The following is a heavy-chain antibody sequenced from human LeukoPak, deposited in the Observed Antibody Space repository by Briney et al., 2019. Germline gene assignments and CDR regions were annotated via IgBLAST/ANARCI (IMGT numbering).Heavy chain of an antibody. J-gene: IGHJ6*02. CDR1: GFTFSSHA. CDR2: ISGSGGST. Sequence: GGSLRLSCAASGFTFSSHAMHRVRQAPGKGLEWVSAISGSGGSTYYADSVKGRFTISRDNSKNTLYLQMNSLRAEDTAVYYCASTVDTAMVTDGMDVWGQGTTVTVSS. V-gene: IGHV3-23*01. D-gene: IGHD5-18*01. CDR3: ASTVDTAMVTDGMDV.